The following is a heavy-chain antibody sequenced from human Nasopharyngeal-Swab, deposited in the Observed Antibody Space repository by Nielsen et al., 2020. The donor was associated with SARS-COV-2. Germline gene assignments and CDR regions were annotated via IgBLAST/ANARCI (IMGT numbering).Heavy chain of an antibody. CDR1: GYSFTNYW. V-gene: IGHV5-51*01. J-gene: IGHJ6*02. CDR3: ARVQGYCTGGSCYSVFYYFAMDV. CDR2: IYPGYSET. Sequence: GESLKISCKGSGYSFTNYWIGWVRQMPGKGLEWMGIIYPGYSETRYSPSSEGQVTISVDKSISTAYLQWSSLKASDTAMYYCARVQGYCTGGSCYSVFYYFAMDVWGQGTTVTVSS. D-gene: IGHD2-15*01.